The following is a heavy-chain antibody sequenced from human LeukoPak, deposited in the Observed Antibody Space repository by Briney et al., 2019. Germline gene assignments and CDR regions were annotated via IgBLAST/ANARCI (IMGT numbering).Heavy chain of an antibody. CDR2: ISGSGGST. J-gene: IGHJ4*02. V-gene: IGHV3-23*01. CDR3: AKDPGISSSSWEVDY. CDR1: GFTFSSYA. D-gene: IGHD6-6*01. Sequence: GGSLRLPCAASGFTFSSYAMSWVRQAPGKGLEWVSAISGSGGSTYYADSVKGRFTVSRDNSKNTLYLQMNSLRAEDTAVYYCAKDPGISSSSWEVDYWGQGTLVTVSS.